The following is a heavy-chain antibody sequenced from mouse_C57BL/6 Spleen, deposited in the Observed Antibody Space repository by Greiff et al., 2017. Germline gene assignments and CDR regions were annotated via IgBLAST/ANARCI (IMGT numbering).Heavy chain of an antibody. CDR1: GFTFSSYA. CDR3: ARDYGSSRYYAMDY. V-gene: IGHV5-4*01. J-gene: IGHJ4*01. D-gene: IGHD1-1*01. CDR2: ISDGGSYT. Sequence: EVMLVESGGGLVKPGGSLKLSCAASGFTFSSYAMSWVRQTPEKRLEWVATISDGGSYTYYQDNVKGRFTISRDNAKNNLYLQMSHLKSEDTAMYYCARDYGSSRYYAMDYWGQGTSVTVSS.